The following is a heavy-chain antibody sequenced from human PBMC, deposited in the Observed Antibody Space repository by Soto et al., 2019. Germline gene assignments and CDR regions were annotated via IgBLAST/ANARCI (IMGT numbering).Heavy chain of an antibody. CDR3: ARIPSPVGYFDY. Sequence: SGPTLVNPTQTLTLTCTFSGFSLSTSGMRVSWIRQPPGKALEWLARIDWDDDKFYSTSLKTRLTISKDTSKNQVVLTMTNMDPEDTATYYCARIPSPVGYFDYWGQGTLVTVSS. D-gene: IGHD2-2*01. J-gene: IGHJ4*02. CDR2: IDWDDDK. CDR1: GFSLSTSGMR. V-gene: IGHV2-70*04.